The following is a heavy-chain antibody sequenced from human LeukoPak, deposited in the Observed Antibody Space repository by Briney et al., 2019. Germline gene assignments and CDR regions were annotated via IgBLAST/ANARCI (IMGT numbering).Heavy chain of an antibody. CDR1: GGSFSGYY. Sequence: SETLSLTCAVYGGSFSGYYWSWIRQPPGKGLEWIGEINHSGSTNYNPSLKSRVTISVDTSKNQFSLKLSSVTAADTAVYYCASVPPKYYYYYMDVWGKGTTVTVSS. D-gene: IGHD2-2*01. CDR2: INHSGST. V-gene: IGHV4-34*01. CDR3: ASVPPKYYYYYMDV. J-gene: IGHJ6*03.